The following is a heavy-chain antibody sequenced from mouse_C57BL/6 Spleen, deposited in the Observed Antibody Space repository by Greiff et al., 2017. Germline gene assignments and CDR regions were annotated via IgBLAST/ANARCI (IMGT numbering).Heavy chain of an antibody. Sequence: QVHVKQSGAELVKPGASVKISCKASGYAFSSYWMNWVKQRPGKGLEWIGQIYPGDGDTNYNGKFKGKATLTADKSSSTAYMQLSILTSEDSAVYFCARDDGSSYGAMDYWGQGTSVTVSS. CDR3: ARDDGSSYGAMDY. J-gene: IGHJ4*01. D-gene: IGHD1-1*01. V-gene: IGHV1-80*01. CDR1: GYAFSSYW. CDR2: IYPGDGDT.